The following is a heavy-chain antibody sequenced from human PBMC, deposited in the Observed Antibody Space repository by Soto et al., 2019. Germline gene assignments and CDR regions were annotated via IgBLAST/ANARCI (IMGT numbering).Heavy chain of an antibody. CDR2: IIPIFGTA. V-gene: IGHV1-69*13. D-gene: IGHD5-18*01. J-gene: IGHJ3*02. Sequence: GASVKVSCKASGGTFSSYAISWVRQAPGQGLEWMGGIIPIFGTANYAQKFQGRVTITADESTSTAYMELSSLRSEDTAVYYCARDGREYSYGNVALDIWGQGTMVTVSS. CDR3: ARDGREYSYGNVALDI. CDR1: GGTFSSYA.